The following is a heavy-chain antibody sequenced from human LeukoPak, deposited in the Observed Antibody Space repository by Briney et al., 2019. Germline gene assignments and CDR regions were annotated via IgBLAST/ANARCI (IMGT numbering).Heavy chain of an antibody. Sequence: NPSETLSLTCTVSGGSISSYYWSWIRQPPGKGLEWIGYIYYSGSTNYNPSLKSRVTISVDTSKNQFSLKLSSVTAADTAVYYCARLTRDGYPLVDYWGQGTLVTVSS. CDR1: GGSISSYY. D-gene: IGHD5-24*01. V-gene: IGHV4-59*08. J-gene: IGHJ4*02. CDR3: ARLTRDGYPLVDY. CDR2: IYYSGST.